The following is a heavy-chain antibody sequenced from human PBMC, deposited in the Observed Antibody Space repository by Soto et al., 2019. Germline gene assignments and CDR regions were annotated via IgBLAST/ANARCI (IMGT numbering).Heavy chain of an antibody. CDR2: IYYTGST. D-gene: IGHD2-2*01. CDR3: AIYYCSSGTCYYFDY. V-gene: IGHV4-59*01. Sequence: SETLSLTCTVSGGSISTYWSWIRQTPGKGLEWIGYIYYTGSTNYNPSLKSRVSFSVDTSRNQFSLKLSSVTAADTAVYYCAIYYCSSGTCYYFDYWGQGTLVTVSS. J-gene: IGHJ4*02. CDR1: GGSISTY.